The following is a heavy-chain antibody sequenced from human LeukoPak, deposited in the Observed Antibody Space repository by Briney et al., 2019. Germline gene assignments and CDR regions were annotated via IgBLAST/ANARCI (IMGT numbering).Heavy chain of an antibody. CDR1: GYTFTGYY. CDR3: ARDRYYYDSSGYSNFDY. Sequence: GASVKVSCKASGYTFTGYYMHWVRQAPGQGLEWMGWINPNSGGTNYAQKFQGRVTMTRDTSISTAYMEPSRLRSDDTAVYYCARDRYYYDSSGYSNFDYWGQGTLVTVSS. V-gene: IGHV1-2*02. J-gene: IGHJ4*02. CDR2: INPNSGGT. D-gene: IGHD3-22*01.